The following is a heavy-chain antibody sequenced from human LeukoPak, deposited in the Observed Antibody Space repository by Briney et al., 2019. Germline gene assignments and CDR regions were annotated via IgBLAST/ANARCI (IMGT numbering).Heavy chain of an antibody. D-gene: IGHD7-27*01. CDR3: ARDRWGRGDFDY. CDR1: GYTFTGYY. CDR2: INPNSGGT. Sequence: ASVKVSCKTSGYTFTGYYMHWVRQAPGQGLEWMGWINPNSGGTIYPQKFQGRVTMTRDTSISTAYMESSGLTSDDTAVYYCARDRWGRGDFDYWGQGTLVTVSS. V-gene: IGHV1-2*02. J-gene: IGHJ4*02.